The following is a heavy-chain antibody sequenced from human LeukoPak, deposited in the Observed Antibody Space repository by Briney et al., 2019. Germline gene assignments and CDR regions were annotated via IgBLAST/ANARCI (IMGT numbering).Heavy chain of an antibody. J-gene: IGHJ4*01. D-gene: IGHD4-17*01. V-gene: IGHV4-34*01. CDR1: GGSFSGYS. CDR2: IIHSGSA. Sequence: SETLSLTCTVSGGSFSGYSCTWVRQPPGKGLEWVGEIIHSGSATYNPSFKSGVTISLEKSKNQFSLILSSVTAADTAVYYCARGQGTVTTHWGQGTLVTVSS. CDR3: ARGQGTVTTH.